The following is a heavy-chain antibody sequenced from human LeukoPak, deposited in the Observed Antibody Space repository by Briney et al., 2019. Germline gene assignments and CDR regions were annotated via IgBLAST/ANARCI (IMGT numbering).Heavy chain of an antibody. Sequence: GASVKVSCKASGYPFTGYYLHWVRQAPGQGLEWMGWINPDSGGTDYEQKFQGRVTMTRDTSISTAYMELSRLRSDDTAVHYCARTSGYDFGTDFDYWGQGTLVTVSS. CDR1: GYPFTGYY. CDR2: INPDSGGT. V-gene: IGHV1-2*02. CDR3: ARTSGYDFGTDFDY. J-gene: IGHJ4*02. D-gene: IGHD5-12*01.